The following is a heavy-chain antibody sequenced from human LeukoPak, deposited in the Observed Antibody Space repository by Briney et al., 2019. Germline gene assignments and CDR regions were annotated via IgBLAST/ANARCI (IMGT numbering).Heavy chain of an antibody. V-gene: IGHV3-23*01. J-gene: IGHJ4*02. CDR1: GFTFGTYA. CDR3: ARDRRYSYGAHFDY. CDR2: ILASGSTT. D-gene: IGHD5-18*01. Sequence: GGSLRLSCAASGFTFGTYAMNWVRQAPGKGLEWVSGILASGSTTYYADSVKGRFTISRDNSKNTLYLQMNSLRAEDTAVYYCARDRRYSYGAHFDYWGQGTLVTVSS.